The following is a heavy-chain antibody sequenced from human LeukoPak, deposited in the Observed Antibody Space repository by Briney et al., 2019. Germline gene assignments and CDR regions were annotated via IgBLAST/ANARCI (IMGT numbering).Heavy chain of an antibody. CDR2: INSDGSAT. CDR3: ARGPDPSESTFTDY. CDR1: GFTFSSYW. J-gene: IGHJ4*02. V-gene: IGHV3-74*01. Sequence: GGALRLSCAATGFTFSSYWMHWVRQAPGKGLVWVSRINSDGSATRYADSVKGRFTISRDNAKNTLYLQMNSLRAEDTAVYYCARGPDPSESTFTDYWGQGTLVTVSS.